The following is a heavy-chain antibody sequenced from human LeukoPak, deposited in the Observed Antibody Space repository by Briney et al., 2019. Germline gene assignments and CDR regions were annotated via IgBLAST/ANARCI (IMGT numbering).Heavy chain of an antibody. CDR2: INHSGST. D-gene: IGHD3-10*01. CDR1: GGSFSGYY. CDR3: ARSGIGWFDP. J-gene: IGHJ5*02. V-gene: IGHV4-34*01. Sequence: PAETLCLTCVVYGGSFSGYYWSWIRQPPGKGLEWIGGINHSGSTNYNPSLKSRVTISVDTSKNQFSLKLSSVTAADTAVYYCARSGIGWFDPWGQGTLVADPS.